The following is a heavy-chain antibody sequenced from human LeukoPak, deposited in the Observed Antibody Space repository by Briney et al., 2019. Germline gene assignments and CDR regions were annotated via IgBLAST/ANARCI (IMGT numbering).Heavy chain of an antibody. J-gene: IGHJ5*02. CDR1: GGSFSGYY. V-gene: IGHV4-59*10. D-gene: IGHD6-13*01. Sequence: SETLSLTCAVYGGSFSGYYWSWIRQPAGKGLEWIGRIYTSGSTNYNPSLKSRVTMSVDTSKNQFSLKLSSVTAADTAVYYCARARIAAAGTRFDPWGQGTLVTVSS. CDR3: ARARIAAAGTRFDP. CDR2: IYTSGST.